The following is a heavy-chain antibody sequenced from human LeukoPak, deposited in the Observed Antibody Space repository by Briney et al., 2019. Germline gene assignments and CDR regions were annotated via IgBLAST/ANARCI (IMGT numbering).Heavy chain of an antibody. CDR3: AREIPQVPYWYFDL. CDR2: IYYSGST. CDR1: GGSISSGDYY. J-gene: IGHJ2*01. D-gene: IGHD3-10*01. Sequence: PQTLSLTCTVSGGSISSGDYYWSWIRQPPGKGLERIGYIYYSGSTYYNPSLKSRVTISVDTSKNQFSLKLSSVTAADTAVYYCAREIPQVPYWYFDLWGRGTLVTVSS. V-gene: IGHV4-30-4*01.